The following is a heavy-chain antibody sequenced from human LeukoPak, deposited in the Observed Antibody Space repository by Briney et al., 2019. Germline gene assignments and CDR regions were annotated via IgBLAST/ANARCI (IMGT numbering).Heavy chain of an antibody. D-gene: IGHD5-18*01. CDR2: IYNSWNT. CDR3: ARDQIGYGLDY. V-gene: IGHV4-59*11. J-gene: IGHJ4*02. CDR1: SGSINNHY. Sequence: SETLSLTCIVSSGSINNHYWSWIRQPPGKGLEWIGYIYNSWNTNYNPSLQSRVTIPMDASRNQFSLNLTSVTPADTAVYYCARDQIGYGLDYWGQGTLVTVSS.